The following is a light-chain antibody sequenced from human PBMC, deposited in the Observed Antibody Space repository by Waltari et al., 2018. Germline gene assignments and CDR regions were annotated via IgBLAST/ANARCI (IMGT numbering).Light chain of an antibody. V-gene: IGLV1-47*01. CDR2: RND. Sequence: QSVLTQPPSASGTPGQTVSISCSGSTSNIGQPYVYWYQQFPGTAPRLLIYRNDRRPAGVPDPFSGSKSGTSASRAISGLRSEDEADYDCATWDDSLGGRVFGGGTELTVL. CDR3: ATWDDSLGGRV. CDR1: TSNIGQPY. J-gene: IGLJ3*02.